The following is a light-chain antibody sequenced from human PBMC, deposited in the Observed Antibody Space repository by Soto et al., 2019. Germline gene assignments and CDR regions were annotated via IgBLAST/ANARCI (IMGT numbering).Light chain of an antibody. CDR1: SSDVGGYNY. V-gene: IGLV2-14*01. CDR3: SSYTSSSTPHV. Sequence: QSALTQPASVSGSPGQSITISCTGTSSDVGGYNYVSRYQLHPGKAPKLMIYDVSNRPSGVSNRFSGSKSGNTASLTISGLQAEDEADYYCSSYTSSSTPHVFGTGTKLTVL. J-gene: IGLJ1*01. CDR2: DVS.